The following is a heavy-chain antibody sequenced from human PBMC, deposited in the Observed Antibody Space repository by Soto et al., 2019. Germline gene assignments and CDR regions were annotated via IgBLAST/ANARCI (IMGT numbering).Heavy chain of an antibody. V-gene: IGHV3-33*01. Sequence: VKLVASGGGVVQPGGSLRLSCAASGYSFRSYGMHWVRQAPGKGLEWVALIWYAGSNEYYADSVQGRFTISRDNSETTVYLQMNSLSVEDTAIYYCARERGFVRGVLRYYLDYWGQGTLVTVSS. J-gene: IGHJ4*02. CDR2: IWYAGSNE. D-gene: IGHD3-10*01. CDR1: GYSFRSYG. CDR3: ARERGFVRGVLRYYLDY.